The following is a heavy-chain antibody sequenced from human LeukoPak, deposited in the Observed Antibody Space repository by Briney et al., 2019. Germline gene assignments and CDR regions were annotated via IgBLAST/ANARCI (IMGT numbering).Heavy chain of an antibody. CDR3: ARDPSSGYYYFDS. Sequence: GGSLRLSCAASGFTFRSYSMNWVRQAPGKGLEWVSSISSSSNYIYYADSVKGRFTISRDNAKNSLYLQMDSLRAEDTAVYYCARDPSSGYYYFDSWGQGTLATVSP. V-gene: IGHV3-21*01. CDR2: ISSSSNYI. D-gene: IGHD3-22*01. J-gene: IGHJ4*02. CDR1: GFTFRSYS.